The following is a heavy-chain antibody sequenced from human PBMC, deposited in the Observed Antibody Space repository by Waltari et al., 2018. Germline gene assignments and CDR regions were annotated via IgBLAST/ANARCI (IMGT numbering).Heavy chain of an antibody. D-gene: IGHD6-19*01. V-gene: IGHV4-59*01. CDR1: GGSISSYY. CDR3: ARESSGWLYYFDY. CDR2: IYYSGRT. Sequence: QVQLQESGPGLVKPSETLSLTCTVSGGSISSYYWSWIRQPPGKGLEWIGYIYYSGRTNYNPSLKSRVTISVDTSKKQFSLKLSSVTAADTAVYYCARESSGWLYYFDYWGQGTLVTVSS. J-gene: IGHJ4*02.